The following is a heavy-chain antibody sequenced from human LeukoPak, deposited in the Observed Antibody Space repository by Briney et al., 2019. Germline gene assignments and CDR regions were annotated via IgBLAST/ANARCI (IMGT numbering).Heavy chain of an antibody. CDR2: IYHSGST. V-gene: IGHV4-38-2*02. CDR3: ASLLGPLSYNFGFARDY. J-gene: IGHJ4*01. Sequence: PSETLSLTFTVSGYSISSGYYWGWIRQPPGKGLEWIGSIYHSGSTYYNPSLKSRVTISVDTSKNQFSLKLTSVTAADTAVYYCASLLGPLSYNFGFARDYWGQGTLVTVSS. D-gene: IGHD5-18*01. CDR1: GYSISSGYY.